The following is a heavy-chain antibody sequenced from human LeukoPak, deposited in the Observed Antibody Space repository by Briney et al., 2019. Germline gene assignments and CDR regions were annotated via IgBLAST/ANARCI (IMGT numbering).Heavy chain of an antibody. CDR2: INPNSGGT. D-gene: IGHD3-9*01. Sequence: GASVKVSCKASGYTFTGYYMHWVRQAPGQGLEWMGWINPNSGGTNYAQKFQGWVTVTRDTSISTAYMELSRLRSDDTAVYYCARRLVNDAFDIWGQGTMVTVSS. CDR3: ARRLVNDAFDI. V-gene: IGHV1-2*04. CDR1: GYTFTGYY. J-gene: IGHJ3*02.